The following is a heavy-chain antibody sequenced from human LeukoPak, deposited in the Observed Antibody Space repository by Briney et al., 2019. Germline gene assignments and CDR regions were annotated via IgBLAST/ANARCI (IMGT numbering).Heavy chain of an antibody. CDR1: GYSFTSYW. J-gene: IGHJ6*02. CDR2: IYPGDSDT. V-gene: IGHV5-51*01. CDR3: ARGSSSWFNSYYYYGMDV. Sequence: GESLKISCKGSGYSFTSYWIGWVRQMPGKGLEWMGIIYPGDSDTRYSPSFQGQVTISADKSISTAYLQWSSLKASDTAMYYCARGSSSWFNSYYYYGMDVWGQGTTVTVS. D-gene: IGHD6-13*01.